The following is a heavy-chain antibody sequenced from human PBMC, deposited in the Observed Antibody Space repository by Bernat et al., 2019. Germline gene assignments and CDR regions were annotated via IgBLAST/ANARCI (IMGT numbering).Heavy chain of an antibody. CDR2: INSDGSST. CDR3: ARDTTWIPHDAFDI. D-gene: IGHD5-18*01. V-gene: IGHV3-74*01. CDR1: GFTFSSYW. Sequence: EVQLVESGGGLVQPGGSLRLSCAASGFTFSSYWMHWVRQAPVKGLVWVSRINSDGSSTSYADSVKGRFTISRDNAKNTLYLQMNSLRAEDTAVYYCARDTTWIPHDAFDIWGQGTMVTVSS. J-gene: IGHJ3*02.